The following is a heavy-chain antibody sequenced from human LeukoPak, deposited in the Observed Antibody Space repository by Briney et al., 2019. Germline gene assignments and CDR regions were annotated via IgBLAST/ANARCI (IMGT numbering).Heavy chain of an antibody. CDR3: ARGPGLAMGKGYFDY. CDR1: GFTFSNYA. CDR2: KSHDEGNK. J-gene: IGHJ4*02. Sequence: PGKSLRLSFAASGFTFSNYAMHWVPQAPGKGLEWVAGKSHDEGNKYYADSVKGRFTISRDNSRNTLYLEVNSLRTDDTAVYYCARGPGLAMGKGYFDYCGQGTLVTVSS. D-gene: IGHD5-18*01. V-gene: IGHV3-30-3*01.